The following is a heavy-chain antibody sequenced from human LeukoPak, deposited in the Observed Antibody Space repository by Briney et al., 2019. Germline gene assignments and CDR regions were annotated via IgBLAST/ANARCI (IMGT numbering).Heavy chain of an antibody. CDR2: IWYDGSNK. V-gene: IGHV3-33*01. D-gene: IGHD6-19*01. CDR3: AAHRYSSGWYYFDY. Sequence: GGSLRLSCAASGFTFSSYGMHWVRQAPGKGLEWVAVIWYDGSNKYYADSVKGRFTISRDNSKNTLYLQMNSLRAEDTAVYYCAAHRYSSGWYYFDYWGQGTLVTVSS. CDR1: GFTFSSYG. J-gene: IGHJ4*02.